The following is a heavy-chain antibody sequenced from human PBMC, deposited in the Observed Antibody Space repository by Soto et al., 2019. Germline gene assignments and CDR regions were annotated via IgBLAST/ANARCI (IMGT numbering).Heavy chain of an antibody. CDR2: IYYSGST. Sequence: SETLSLTCTVSGGSISSNYWSWIRQPPGKGLEWIGYIYYSGSTNYNPSLKSRVTISVDTSKNQFSLKLSSVTAADTAVYYCARQNYGDYFDYWGQGTLVTVSS. V-gene: IGHV4-59*01. J-gene: IGHJ4*02. CDR3: ARQNYGDYFDY. D-gene: IGHD4-17*01. CDR1: GGSISSNY.